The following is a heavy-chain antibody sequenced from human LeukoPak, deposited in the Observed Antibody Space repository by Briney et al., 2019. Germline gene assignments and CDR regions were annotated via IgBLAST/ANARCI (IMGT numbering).Heavy chain of an antibody. J-gene: IGHJ5*02. V-gene: IGHV3-30*02. D-gene: IGHD6-25*01. CDR2: IRYDGSNK. Sequence: GGPLTLSCAASRFTFSSYGMHWARQAPGKGLEWVEFIRYDGSNKYYAGSVKGRFTISRDNSKNTLYLQMNSLRAEDTAVYYCAKARIAAPFGFDPWGQGTLVTVSS. CDR3: AKARIAAPFGFDP. CDR1: RFTFSSYG.